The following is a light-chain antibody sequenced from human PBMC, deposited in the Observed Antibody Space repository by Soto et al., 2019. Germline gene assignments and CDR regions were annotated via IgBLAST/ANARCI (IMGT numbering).Light chain of an antibody. CDR3: QQYNNWPRT. CDR1: QSVSRSN. J-gene: IGKJ1*01. Sequence: EIVLTQSPGTLSLSPGERATLSCRASQSVSRSNLAWYQQKPGQAPRFLIYGAFSRATGIPARFSGSGSGTEFTLTISSLQSGDFAVYYCQQYNNWPRTFGQGTKVDIK. V-gene: IGKV3-15*01. CDR2: GAF.